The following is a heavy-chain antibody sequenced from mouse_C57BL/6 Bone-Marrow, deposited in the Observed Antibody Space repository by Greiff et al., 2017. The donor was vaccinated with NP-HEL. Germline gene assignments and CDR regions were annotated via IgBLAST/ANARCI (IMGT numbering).Heavy chain of an antibody. V-gene: IGHV5-4*01. Sequence: EVQRVESGGGLVKPGGSLKLSCAASGFTFSSYAMSWVRQTPEKRLEWVATISDGGSYTYYPDNVKGRFTISRDNAKNNLYLQMSHLKSEDTAMYYCARGGSNFLYYFDYWGQGTTLTVSS. CDR3: ARGGSNFLYYFDY. CDR1: GFTFSSYA. D-gene: IGHD2-5*01. CDR2: ISDGGSYT. J-gene: IGHJ2*01.